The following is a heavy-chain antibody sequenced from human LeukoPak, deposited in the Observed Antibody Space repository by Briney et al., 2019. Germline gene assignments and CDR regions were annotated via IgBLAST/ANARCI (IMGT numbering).Heavy chain of an antibody. CDR1: GFTVITTY. Sequence: GGSLGHSCAPPGFTVITTYISWVAKAPGRGRGGASVFSSGGSTYYADSVKGRFTISRHNSKNTLYLQMNSLRAEDTAVYYCASGQQLVHHRYYYYYGMDVWGQGTTVTVSS. J-gene: IGHJ6*02. D-gene: IGHD6-13*01. CDR3: ASGQQLVHHRYYYYYGMDV. CDR2: FSSGGST. V-gene: IGHV3-53*04.